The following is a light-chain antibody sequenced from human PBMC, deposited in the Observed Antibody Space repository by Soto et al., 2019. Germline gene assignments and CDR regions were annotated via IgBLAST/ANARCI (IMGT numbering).Light chain of an antibody. CDR2: GAS. V-gene: IGKV3-20*01. Sequence: EIVCTQSRFSVSFGGVEIATLSCRASQSVSSSYLPWYQQKPGRAPRLLIYGASTRASGVPARLSGSGSGTEFTLTISRLEPEDSAVYFCQHYGYPQWTFGQGTKVDI. J-gene: IGKJ1*01. CDR1: QSVSSSY. CDR3: QHYGYPQWT.